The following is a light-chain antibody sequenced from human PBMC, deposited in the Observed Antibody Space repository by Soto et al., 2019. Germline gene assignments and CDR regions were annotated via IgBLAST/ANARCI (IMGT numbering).Light chain of an antibody. CDR1: SSDVGGYNY. V-gene: IGLV2-14*01. CDR2: DVS. CDR3: RSSTSSSTRV. J-gene: IGLJ3*02. Sequence: QSALTQPASVSGSPGQSITISCTGTSSDVGGYNYVSWYQQHPGKAPNLMIYDVSNRPSGVSNRFSGSKSGNTASLTISGLQAEDEADYYGRSSTSSSTRVFGGGTKLTVL.